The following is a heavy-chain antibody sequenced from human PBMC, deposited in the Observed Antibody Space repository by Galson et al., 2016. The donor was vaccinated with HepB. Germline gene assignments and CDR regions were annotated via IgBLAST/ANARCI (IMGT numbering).Heavy chain of an antibody. J-gene: IGHJ4*02. V-gene: IGHV3-23*01. CDR2: ISGRGGTT. CDR1: GFTFSSYV. CDR3: AREGHLWIACFDN. D-gene: IGHD2-2*03. Sequence: SLRLSCAASGFTFSSYVMNWVRQAPGKGLEWVSAISGRGGTTYYADSVKGRFTVSRDNSKNTLYLQMNSLRAEDTAVYYCAREGHLWIACFDNGGQGTLVTVSS.